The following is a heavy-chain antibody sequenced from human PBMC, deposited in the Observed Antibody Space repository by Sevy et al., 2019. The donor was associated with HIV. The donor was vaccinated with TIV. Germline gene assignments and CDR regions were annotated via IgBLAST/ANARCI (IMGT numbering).Heavy chain of an antibody. V-gene: IGHV3-11*01. CDR2: ISSSGSTI. CDR1: GFTFSDYY. CDR3: ATPLDSSSWYGRAFDI. J-gene: IGHJ3*02. Sequence: GGSLRLSCAASGFTFSDYYMSWIRQAPGKGLEWVSYISSSGSTIYYADSVKARFTISRDNAKNSLYLQINSLRAEDTAVYYCATPLDSSSWYGRAFDIWGQGTMVTVSS. D-gene: IGHD6-13*01.